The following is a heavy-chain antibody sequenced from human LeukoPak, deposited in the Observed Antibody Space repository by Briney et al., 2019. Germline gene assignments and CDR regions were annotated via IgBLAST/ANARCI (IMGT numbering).Heavy chain of an antibody. D-gene: IGHD3-10*01. CDR1: GGSFSGYY. CDR2: INHSGST. CDR3: ARRATNSCLSMVRGVIVAANNHHFDY. V-gene: IGHV4-34*01. Sequence: PSETLSLTCAVYGGSFSGYYWSWIRQPPGKGLEWIGEINHSGSTNYNPSLKSRVTISIDTSKNQFSLNLSSVAAADTAVYYCARRATNSCLSMVRGVIVAANNHHFDYWGQGTLVTVSS. J-gene: IGHJ4*02.